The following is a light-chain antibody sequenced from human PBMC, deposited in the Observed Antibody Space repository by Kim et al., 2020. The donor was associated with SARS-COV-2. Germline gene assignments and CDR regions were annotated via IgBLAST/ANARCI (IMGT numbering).Light chain of an antibody. CDR2: QDS. Sequence: SYELTQPPSVSVPPGQPASITCSGDKLGDKYACWYQQKPGQSPVVVIYQDSKRPSGIPERFSGSNSGNTATLTISGTQAMDEADYYCQAWDSRVVFGGGT. CDR1: KLGDKY. CDR3: QAWDSRVV. J-gene: IGLJ2*01. V-gene: IGLV3-1*01.